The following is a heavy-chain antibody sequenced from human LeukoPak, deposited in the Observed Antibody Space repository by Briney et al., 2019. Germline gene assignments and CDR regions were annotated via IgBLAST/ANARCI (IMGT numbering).Heavy chain of an antibody. D-gene: IGHD3-16*01. CDR1: GGSISGYY. J-gene: IGHJ5*02. Sequence: PSETLSLTCTVSGGSISGYYWSWIRQPPGKTLEWIGYISHRGSTKYNLSLKSRVTMSVDTSKNQFSLKLSSVIAADTAVYYCARGFGGVAGWFDPWGQGTLVTVSS. CDR3: ARGFGGVAGWFDP. CDR2: ISHRGST. V-gene: IGHV4-59*01.